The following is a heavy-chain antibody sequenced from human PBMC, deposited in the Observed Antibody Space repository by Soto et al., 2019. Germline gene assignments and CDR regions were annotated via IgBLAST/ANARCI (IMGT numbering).Heavy chain of an antibody. CDR1: GYSFTYYW. V-gene: IGHV5-51*01. Sequence: GAEVRKPGESLKISCKGSGYSFTYYWIAWVRQMPGKGLEYMGIIYPSDSDTRYSPSFQGQVTISADKSINTAYLQWSSLKASDTAMYYCARHCFYGDYSSNYFDPWGQGTLVTVSS. J-gene: IGHJ5*02. CDR3: ARHCFYGDYSSNYFDP. D-gene: IGHD4-17*01. CDR2: IYPSDSDT.